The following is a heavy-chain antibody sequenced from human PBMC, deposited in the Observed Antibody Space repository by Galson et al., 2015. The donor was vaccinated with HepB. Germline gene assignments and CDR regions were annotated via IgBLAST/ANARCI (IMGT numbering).Heavy chain of an antibody. CDR1: GYTFTSYA. D-gene: IGHD2-21*02. Sequence: SVKVSCKASGYTFTSYAMHWVRQAPGQRLEWMGWINAGNGNTKYSQKFQGRVTITRDTSASTAYMELSSPRSEDTAVYYCARVHIVVVTAIQWGQGTLVTVSS. J-gene: IGHJ4*02. V-gene: IGHV1-3*01. CDR2: INAGNGNT. CDR3: ARVHIVVVTAIQ.